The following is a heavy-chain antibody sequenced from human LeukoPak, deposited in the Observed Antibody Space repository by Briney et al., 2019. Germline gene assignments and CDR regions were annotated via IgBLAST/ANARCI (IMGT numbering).Heavy chain of an antibody. V-gene: IGHV3-74*01. CDR1: GFTFSSYW. D-gene: IGHD2-2*01. CDR2: INSDGNYT. J-gene: IGHJ4*02. CDR3: AREVVWSLSH. Sequence: GGSLRLSCAASGFTFSSYWMNCVRQAPGKGLVWVSRINSDGNYTTYADSVKGRFTISRDNAKNTLSLQMNSLRAEDTAVYYCAREVVWSLSHWGQGTLVTVSS.